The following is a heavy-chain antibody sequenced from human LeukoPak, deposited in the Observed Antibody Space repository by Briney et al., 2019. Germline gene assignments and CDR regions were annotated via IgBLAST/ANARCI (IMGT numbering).Heavy chain of an antibody. CDR3: AKHSGGSPYSHDYYYYYMDV. V-gene: IGHV3-23*01. J-gene: IGHJ6*03. CDR1: GFTFSSHA. CDR2: ISGSGGST. D-gene: IGHD2-15*01. Sequence: PGGSLRLTCAASGFTFSSHAMSWVRQAPGKGLEWVSAISGSGGSTYYADSVKGRFTISRDNSKNTLYLQMNSLRAEDTAVYYCAKHSGGSPYSHDYYYYYMDVWGKGTTVTVSS.